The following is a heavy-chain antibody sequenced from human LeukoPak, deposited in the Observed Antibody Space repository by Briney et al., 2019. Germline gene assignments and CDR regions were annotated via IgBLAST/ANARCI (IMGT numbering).Heavy chain of an antibody. CDR1: GFTFTSYW. D-gene: IGHD6-6*01. Sequence: GGSLRLSCAASGFTFTSYWMSWVRQESGKGLEGVANIKQDGSEKYYVDSVKGRFTISRDNAKNSLYLQMNSLRAEDTAVYYCVRDHSSSSFDYWGQGTPVTVSS. J-gene: IGHJ4*02. CDR2: IKQDGSEK. CDR3: VRDHSSSSFDY. V-gene: IGHV3-7*01.